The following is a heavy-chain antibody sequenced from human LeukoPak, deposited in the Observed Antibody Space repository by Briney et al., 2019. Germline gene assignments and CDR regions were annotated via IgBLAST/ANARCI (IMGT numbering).Heavy chain of an antibody. CDR1: GFSLSTSGVG. CDR3: AHRALYGSGSYYRLSFDY. CDR2: IYWDDDK. D-gene: IGHD3-10*01. V-gene: IGHV2-5*02. Sequence: SGPTLVKPTQPLTLTCTFSGFSLSTSGVGVGWIRQPPGKALEWLALIYWDDDKRYSPSLKSRLTITKDTSKNQVVLTMTNMDPVDTATYYCAHRALYGSGSYYRLSFDYWGQGTLVTVSS. J-gene: IGHJ4*02.